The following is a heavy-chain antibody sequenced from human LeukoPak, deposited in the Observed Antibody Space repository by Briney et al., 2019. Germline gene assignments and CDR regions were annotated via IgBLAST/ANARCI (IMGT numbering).Heavy chain of an antibody. J-gene: IGHJ6*02. CDR2: IFYTGST. D-gene: IGHD3-10*01. V-gene: IGHV4-59*01. CDR3: ARVMKVRGITFFGMDV. Sequence: SETLSLTCTVSGGSISNYYWSWIRQPPGKGLEWIGYIFYTGSTAYNSSLESRVTISVDSSKNQVSLRLNSVTAADTAVYYCARVMKVRGITFFGMDVWGQGTTVTVSS. CDR1: GGSISNYY.